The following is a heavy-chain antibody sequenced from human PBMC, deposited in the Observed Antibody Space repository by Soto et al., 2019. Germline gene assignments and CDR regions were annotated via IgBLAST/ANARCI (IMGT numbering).Heavy chain of an antibody. CDR3: AGLRKVVLWLGVDNWFDP. V-gene: IGHV4-39*01. J-gene: IGHJ5*02. CDR2: IYYSGST. D-gene: IGHD3-10*01. Sequence: SETLSLTCTVSGGSISSSSYYWGWIRQPPGKGLEWIGSIYYSGSTYYNPSLKSRVTISVDTSKNQFSLKLSSVTAADTAVYYCAGLRKVVLWLGVDNWFDPWGEGTLVPVSS. CDR1: GGSISSSSYY.